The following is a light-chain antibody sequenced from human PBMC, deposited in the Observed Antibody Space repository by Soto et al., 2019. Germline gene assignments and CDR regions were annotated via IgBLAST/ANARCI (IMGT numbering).Light chain of an antibody. Sequence: EFVLTQSPGTLSLSPGERATLSCRASQTVRNNYLAWYQQKPGQAPRLLIYDASSRATGIPDRFSGGGSGTDFTLTISSLQSEDFALYYCQQYNNWPLITFGQGTRLEIK. J-gene: IGKJ5*01. CDR2: DAS. CDR3: QQYNNWPLIT. V-gene: IGKV3-20*01. CDR1: QTVRNNY.